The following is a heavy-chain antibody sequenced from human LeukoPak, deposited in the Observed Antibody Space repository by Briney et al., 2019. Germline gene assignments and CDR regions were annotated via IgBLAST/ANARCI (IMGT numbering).Heavy chain of an antibody. J-gene: IGHJ6*02. D-gene: IGHD1-26*01. V-gene: IGHV4-59*01. Sequence: SETLSLTCAVYGGSFSGYYWSWIRQPPGKGLEWIGYVYYSGSTKYNPSLKSRVTISVDTSKNQFSLQLSSVTAADTAVYYCVRDNYSGSRNYGMDVWGQGTTVTVSS. CDR1: GGSFSGYY. CDR3: VRDNYSGSRNYGMDV. CDR2: VYYSGST.